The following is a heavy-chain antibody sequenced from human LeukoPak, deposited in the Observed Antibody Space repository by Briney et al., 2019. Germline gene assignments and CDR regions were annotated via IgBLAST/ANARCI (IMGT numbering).Heavy chain of an antibody. CDR2: ISGSGGST. D-gene: IGHD4-17*01. CDR3: AREGYGDYDTDAFDI. V-gene: IGHV3-23*01. J-gene: IGHJ3*02. Sequence: GGSLRLSCAASGFTFSSYAMSWVRQAPGKGLEWVSAISGSGGSTYYADSVKGRFTISRDNAKNSLYLQMNSLRAEDTAVYYCAREGYGDYDTDAFDIWGQGTMVTVSS. CDR1: GFTFSSYA.